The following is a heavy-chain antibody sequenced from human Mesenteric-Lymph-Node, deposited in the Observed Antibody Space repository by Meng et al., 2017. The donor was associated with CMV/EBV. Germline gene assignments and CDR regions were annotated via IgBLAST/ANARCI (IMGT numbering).Heavy chain of an antibody. CDR2: IYSGGST. J-gene: IGHJ4*02. D-gene: IGHD3-3*01. CDR3: ARSPKRITIFGVVITKFYFDY. CDR1: GFTVSSYY. V-gene: IGHV3-66*02. Sequence: GESLKISCAASGFTVSSYYMSWVRQAPGKGLEWVSVIYSGGSTYYADSVKGRFTISRDNSKNTLYLQMNSLRAEDTAVYYCARSPKRITIFGVVITKFYFDYWGQGTLVTVSS.